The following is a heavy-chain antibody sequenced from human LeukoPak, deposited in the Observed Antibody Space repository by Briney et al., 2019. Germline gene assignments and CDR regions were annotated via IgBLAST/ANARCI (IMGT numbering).Heavy chain of an antibody. V-gene: IGHV1-69*05. CDR1: GGTFSSYA. D-gene: IGHD2-2*01. CDR2: IIPIFGTA. Sequence: ASVKVSCKASGGTFSSYAISWVQQAPGQGLEWMGGIIPIFGTANYAQKFQGRVTITTDESTSTAYMELSSLRSEDTAVYYCARYDDCSSTSCRAMDVWGKGTTVTVSS. CDR3: ARYDDCSSTSCRAMDV. J-gene: IGHJ6*03.